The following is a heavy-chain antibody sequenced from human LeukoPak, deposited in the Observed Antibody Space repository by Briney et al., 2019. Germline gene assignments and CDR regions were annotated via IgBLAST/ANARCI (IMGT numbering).Heavy chain of an antibody. CDR2: INPSGGST. D-gene: IGHD3-10*01. Sequence: ASMKVSCKASGYTFTSYYMHWVRQAPGQGLEWMGIINPSGGSTSYAQKFQGRVTMTRDMSTSTVYMELSSLRSEDTAVYYCARDRARDYYGSGSYSDYWGQGTLVTVSS. V-gene: IGHV1-46*01. CDR1: GYTFTSYY. J-gene: IGHJ4*02. CDR3: ARDRARDYYGSGSYSDY.